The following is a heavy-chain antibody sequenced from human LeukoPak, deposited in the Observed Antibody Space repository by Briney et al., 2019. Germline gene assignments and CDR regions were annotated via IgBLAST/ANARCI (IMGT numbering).Heavy chain of an antibody. J-gene: IGHJ1*01. Sequence: ASVKVSCKASGYTFTSYGISWVRQAPGQGLEWMGWISAYNGNTNYGQKLQGRVTMTTDTSTSTAYMELRSLRSDDTAVYYCARAGYTTVTTKYFQHWGQGTLVTVSS. V-gene: IGHV1-18*04. CDR2: ISAYNGNT. CDR3: ARAGYTTVTTKYFQH. D-gene: IGHD4-17*01. CDR1: GYTFTSYG.